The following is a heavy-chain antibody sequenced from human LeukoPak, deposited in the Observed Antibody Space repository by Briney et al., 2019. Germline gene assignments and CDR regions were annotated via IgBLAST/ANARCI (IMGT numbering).Heavy chain of an antibody. Sequence: PSETLSLTCAVYGGSFSGYYWSWIRQPPGKGLEWIGEINHSGSTNYNPSLKSRVTISVDTSKNQFSLKLSSVTAADTAVYYCARVPVGLQPFDYWGQGTLVTVSS. CDR2: INHSGST. J-gene: IGHJ4*02. D-gene: IGHD5-24*01. CDR1: GGSFSGYY. CDR3: ARVPVGLQPFDY. V-gene: IGHV4-34*01.